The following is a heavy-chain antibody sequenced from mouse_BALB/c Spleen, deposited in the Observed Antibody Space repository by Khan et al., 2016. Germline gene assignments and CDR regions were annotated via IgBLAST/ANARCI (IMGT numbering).Heavy chain of an antibody. Sequence: EVELVESGGGLVQPGESLKLSCESNEYEFPSHDMSWVRKTPEKRLELVAAINSDGGSTYYPDTMERRFIISRDNTKKTLYLQMSSLRSEDTALVSCASHYYGHFWFAYWGQGTLVTVSA. CDR2: INSDGGST. D-gene: IGHD2-1*01. V-gene: IGHV5-2*01. CDR3: ASHYYGHFWFAY. CDR1: EYEFPSHD. J-gene: IGHJ3*01.